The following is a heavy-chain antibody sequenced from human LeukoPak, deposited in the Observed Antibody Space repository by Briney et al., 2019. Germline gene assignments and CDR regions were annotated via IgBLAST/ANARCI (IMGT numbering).Heavy chain of an antibody. D-gene: IGHD3-10*01. Sequence: GGSLRLSCAASGFTFSSYAMSWVRQAPGKGLEWVSVISGSGGTTYYADSVKGRFSISRDNSKNTVYLQLNTLRAEDTAVYYCAKGSHYYAPGSHLDHWGQGTLVTVSS. J-gene: IGHJ4*02. CDR3: AKGSHYYAPGSHLDH. CDR2: ISGSGGTT. CDR1: GFTFSSYA. V-gene: IGHV3-23*01.